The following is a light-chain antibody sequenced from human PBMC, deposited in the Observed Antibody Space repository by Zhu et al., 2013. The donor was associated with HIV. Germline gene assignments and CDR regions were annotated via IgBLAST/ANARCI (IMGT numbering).Light chain of an antibody. V-gene: IGLV1-47*01. Sequence: QSVLTQPPSASGTPGQRVTISCSGSRSNIGSNYVFWYQQLPGTAPKLLIYRTNYRPSGVPDRFSGSKSGTSASLAISGLRSEDEAVYYCAAWDDTLPIVLFGGGTKLTVL. CDR1: RSNIGSNY. CDR2: RTN. CDR3: AAWDDTLPIVL. J-gene: IGLJ2*01.